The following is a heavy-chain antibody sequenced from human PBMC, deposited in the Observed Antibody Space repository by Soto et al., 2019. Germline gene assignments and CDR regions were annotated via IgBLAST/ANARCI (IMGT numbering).Heavy chain of an antibody. D-gene: IGHD3-3*01. Sequence: QAQLVQSGAEVKKPGASVKVSCKTSGYTFNTYGISWVRQVPGQGPEWMGWISGYNGYTKYAQKFQGRVTMTTDPSTSTAYMDMRSLRSDDTAVYYCARPGTILGRNGMDVWGQGTTVIVSS. CDR3: ARPGTILGRNGMDV. CDR2: ISGYNGYT. J-gene: IGHJ6*02. V-gene: IGHV1-18*04. CDR1: GYTFNTYG.